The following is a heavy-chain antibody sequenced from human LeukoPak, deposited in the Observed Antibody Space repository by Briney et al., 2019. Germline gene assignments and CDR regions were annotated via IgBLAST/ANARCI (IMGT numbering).Heavy chain of an antibody. D-gene: IGHD3-22*01. J-gene: IGHJ1*01. Sequence: ASVKVSCKASGYTFTGYYMHWVRQAPGQGLEWMGRINPNSGGTNYAQKFQGRVTMTRDTSISTAYKELSRLRSDDTAVYYCARGGDYYDSSGSEYFQHWGQGTLVTVSS. CDR1: GYTFTGYY. CDR3: ARGGDYYDSSGSEYFQH. CDR2: INPNSGGT. V-gene: IGHV1-2*06.